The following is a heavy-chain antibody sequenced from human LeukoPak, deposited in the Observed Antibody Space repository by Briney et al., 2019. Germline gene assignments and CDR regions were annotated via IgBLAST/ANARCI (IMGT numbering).Heavy chain of an antibody. CDR2: ISSSSSYI. V-gene: IGHV3-21*01. D-gene: IGHD3-3*01. J-gene: IGHJ5*02. CDR1: GFTFSSYS. Sequence: GGSLRLSCAASGFTFSSYSMNWVRQAPGKGLEWVSSISSSSSYIYYADSVKGRFTISRDNAKNSLYLQMNSLRAGDTAVYYCARTPPTIFGVVKVEGGTNWFDPWGQGTLVTVSS. CDR3: ARTPPTIFGVVKVEGGTNWFDP.